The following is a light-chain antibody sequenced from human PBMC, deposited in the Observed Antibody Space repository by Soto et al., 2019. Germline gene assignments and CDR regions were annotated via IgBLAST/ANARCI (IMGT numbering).Light chain of an antibody. CDR2: EAS. CDR1: QNIYNW. V-gene: IGKV1-5*01. Sequence: DIQMTQSPSTLSASVGDRVTITCRASQNIYNWLAWYQQKPGRAPQFLIYEASNLESGVPSRFSGSGSGTEFTLTINRLQPDDFATSYCQQYLTSATFGQGTKVEI. J-gene: IGKJ1*01. CDR3: QQYLTSAT.